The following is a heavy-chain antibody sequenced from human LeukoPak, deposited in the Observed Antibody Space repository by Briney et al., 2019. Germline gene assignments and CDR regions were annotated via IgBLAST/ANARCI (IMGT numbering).Heavy chain of an antibody. CDR3: ARELVVRAGDYFDN. Sequence: GGSLRLSCAASGFTFSSHWMHWLRQPPGKGLVWVARINEDGSSIRYADSVKGRFTTSRDNAKNTLLLQMNSLRDEDTAVYSCARELVVRAGDYFDNWGQGTLVTVSS. CDR2: INEDGSSI. V-gene: IGHV3-74*01. D-gene: IGHD2-2*01. J-gene: IGHJ4*02. CDR1: GFTFSSHW.